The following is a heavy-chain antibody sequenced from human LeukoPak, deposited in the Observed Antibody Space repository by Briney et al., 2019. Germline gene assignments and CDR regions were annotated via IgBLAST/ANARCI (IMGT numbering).Heavy chain of an antibody. D-gene: IGHD3-3*01. CDR1: GYTFTSYY. CDR3: ARDQGTALRFDY. Sequence: ASVKVSCKASGYTFTSYYMHWVRQAPGQGLEWMGIINPSGGSTGYAQKFQGRVTMTRDTSTSTVYMELSSLRSEDTAVYYCARDQGTALRFDYWGQGTLVTVSS. V-gene: IGHV1-46*03. CDR2: INPSGGST. J-gene: IGHJ4*02.